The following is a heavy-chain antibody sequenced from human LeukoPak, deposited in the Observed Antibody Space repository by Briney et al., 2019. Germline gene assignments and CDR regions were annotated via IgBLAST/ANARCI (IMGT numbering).Heavy chain of an antibody. CDR3: ARDSGYSYGFNFDY. D-gene: IGHD5-18*01. Sequence: SESLSLTCTVSGGSISRYYWSWIRQRPRKGLGWIGYIYYSGSTNYNPSLKSRVTISVDTSKNQFSLKLSSVTAADTAVYYCARDSGYSYGFNFDYWGQGTLVTVSS. V-gene: IGHV4-59*01. J-gene: IGHJ4*02. CDR1: GGSISRYY. CDR2: IYYSGST.